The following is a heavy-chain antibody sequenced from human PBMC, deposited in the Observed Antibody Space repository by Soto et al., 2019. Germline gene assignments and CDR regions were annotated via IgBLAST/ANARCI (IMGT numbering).Heavy chain of an antibody. V-gene: IGHV3-30*04. CDR3: AKDYGDPYFDY. D-gene: IGHD4-17*01. J-gene: IGHJ4*02. CDR2: ISYDGSNK. Sequence: QVQVVESGGGVVQPGRSLRLSCAASGFTFSTYAMHWVRQAPGKGLEWVAVISYDGSNKYYVDSVKGRFTISRDNSKNTLYLQMNSLRAEDTAVYYCAKDYGDPYFDYWGQGTLVTVSS. CDR1: GFTFSTYA.